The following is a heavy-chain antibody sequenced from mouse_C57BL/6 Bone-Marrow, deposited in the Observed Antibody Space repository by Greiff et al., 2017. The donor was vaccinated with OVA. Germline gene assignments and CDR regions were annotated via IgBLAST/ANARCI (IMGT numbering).Heavy chain of an antibody. V-gene: IGHV1-5*01. CDR2: IYPGNSDT. D-gene: IGHD6-2*01. CDR1: GYTFTSYW. CDR3: TREVLVYYFDY. Sequence: EVQLQQSGTVLARPGASVKMSCKTSGYTFTSYWMHWVKQRPGQGLEWIGSIYPGNSDTSYNQTFKGKAKLTAVTSASTAYMELSSLTNEDSAVYYCTREVLVYYFDYWGKGTTLTVSS. J-gene: IGHJ2*01.